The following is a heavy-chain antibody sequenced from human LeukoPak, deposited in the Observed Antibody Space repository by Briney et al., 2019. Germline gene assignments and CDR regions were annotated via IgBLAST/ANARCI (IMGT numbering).Heavy chain of an antibody. V-gene: IGHV3-21*01. Sequence: GGSLRLSCAASGFTFSSYSMNWVRQAPGKGLEWVSSISSSSSYIYYADSVKGRFTISRDNAKNSLYLQMNSLRAEDTAVYYCARGPYQLLPYYFDYWGQGTLVTVSS. CDR3: ARGPYQLLPYYFDY. J-gene: IGHJ4*02. CDR1: GFTFSSYS. CDR2: ISSSSSYI. D-gene: IGHD2-2*01.